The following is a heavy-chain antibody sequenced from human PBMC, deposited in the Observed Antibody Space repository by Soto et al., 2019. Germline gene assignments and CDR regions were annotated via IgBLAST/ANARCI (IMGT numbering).Heavy chain of an antibody. J-gene: IGHJ3*02. CDR2: IIPIFGTA. Sequence: QVQLVQSGAEVKKPGSSVKVSCKASGGTFSSYAIRWVRQAPGQGLEWMGGIIPIFGTANYAQKFQGRVTITADESSSTAYMELSSLRSEDTAVYYCARDAPYAWGYPSAFDIWGQGTMVTVSS. CDR3: ARDAPYAWGYPSAFDI. D-gene: IGHD3-16*01. CDR1: GGTFSSYA. V-gene: IGHV1-69*12.